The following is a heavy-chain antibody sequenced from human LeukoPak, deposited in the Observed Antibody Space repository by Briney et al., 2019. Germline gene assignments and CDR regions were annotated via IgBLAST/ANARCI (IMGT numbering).Heavy chain of an antibody. D-gene: IGHD6-19*01. CDR1: GYTFTSYA. CDR2: IDAGNGNT. J-gene: IGHJ4*02. CDR3: ARTSSGWPPHFDY. V-gene: IGHV1-3*01. Sequence: GASVKVSCKASGYTFTSYAMHWVRQAPGQRLEWMGWIDAGNGNTKHSQKFQGRVTITRDTSASTAYMELSSLRSEDTAVYYCARTSSGWPPHFDYWVQGTLVTVSS.